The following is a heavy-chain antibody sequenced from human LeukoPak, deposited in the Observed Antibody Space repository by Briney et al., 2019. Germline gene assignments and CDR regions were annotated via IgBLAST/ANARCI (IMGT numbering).Heavy chain of an antibody. CDR2: IYYSGST. D-gene: IGHD2-2*01. V-gene: IGHV4-34*01. Sequence: SETLSLTCAVYGGSFSGYYWSWIRQPPGRGLEWIGSIYYSGSTYYNSSLKSRVTISVDTSKSHFSLKLNSVTAADTAVYYCARRSEYCSGTTCHDYWGQGTLVTVSS. CDR1: GGSFSGYY. CDR3: ARRSEYCSGTTCHDY. J-gene: IGHJ4*02.